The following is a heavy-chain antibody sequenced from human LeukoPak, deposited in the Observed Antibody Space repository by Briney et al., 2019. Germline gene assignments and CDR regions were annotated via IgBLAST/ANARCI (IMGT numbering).Heavy chain of an antibody. Sequence: SGPTLVNPTQTLTLTCTFSGFSLSTSGVGVGWIRQPPGKALEWLALIYWNDDERYSPSLKSRVTISKDTSKNQVVLTMTNMDPVDTGTYYCAHRMCSGGSCSSFDYWGQGTLVTVSS. CDR1: GFSLSTSGVG. CDR3: AHRMCSGGSCSSFDY. CDR2: IYWNDDE. J-gene: IGHJ4*02. D-gene: IGHD2-15*01. V-gene: IGHV2-5*01.